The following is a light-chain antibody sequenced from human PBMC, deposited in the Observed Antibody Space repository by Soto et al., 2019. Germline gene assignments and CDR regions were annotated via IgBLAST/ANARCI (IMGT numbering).Light chain of an antibody. J-gene: IGLJ1*01. CDR2: DVS. CDR1: SSDVGGYNY. Sequence: QSALTQPASVSGSPGQSITISCTGTSSDVGGYNYVSWYQQHPGKAPKLMIYDVSNRPSGVSSHFSGSKSGNTASLTISGLQAEDEADYYCSSYTSSNTQVFGTGTKVTVL. V-gene: IGLV2-14*01. CDR3: SSYTSSNTQV.